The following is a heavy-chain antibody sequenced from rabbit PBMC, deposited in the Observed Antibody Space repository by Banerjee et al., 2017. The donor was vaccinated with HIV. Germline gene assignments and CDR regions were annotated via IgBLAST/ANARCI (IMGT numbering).Heavy chain of an antibody. Sequence: QEQLVESGGGLVQPEGSLTLTCKASGSDISSNAMCWVRQAPGKGLELIACIYSSNGDKWYASWVNGRFTISRSTSLNTVDLKMTSLTVADTATYFCGRGYAGDGYPTTYFHLWGPGTLVTVS. D-gene: IGHD4-2*01. CDR1: GSDISSNA. CDR2: IYSSNGDK. J-gene: IGHJ4*01. V-gene: IGHV1S47*01. CDR3: GRGYAGDGYPTTYFHL.